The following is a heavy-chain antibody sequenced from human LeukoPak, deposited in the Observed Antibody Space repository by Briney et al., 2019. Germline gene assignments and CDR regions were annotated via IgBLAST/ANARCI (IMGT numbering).Heavy chain of an antibody. J-gene: IGHJ4*02. Sequence: PGRSLRLSCAASGFAFSTYAMRWVRQAPGKGLEWVAVISYDGGDKYFADSLKGRFTISRDNSKNTLYLQMNSLRVEDTAVYYCAKLGCGSTRCYINYWGQGTLVTVSS. CDR3: AKLGCGSTRCYINY. CDR1: GFAFSTYA. D-gene: IGHD2-2*01. V-gene: IGHV3-30*18. CDR2: ISYDGGDK.